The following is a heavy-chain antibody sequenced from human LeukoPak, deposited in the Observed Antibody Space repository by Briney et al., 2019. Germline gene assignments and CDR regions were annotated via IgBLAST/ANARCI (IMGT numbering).Heavy chain of an antibody. CDR2: IYYSGST. CDR3: ERVSGSYLVDY. J-gene: IGHJ4*02. D-gene: IGHD1-26*01. V-gene: IGHV4-59*11. CDR1: GGSISSHY. Sequence: SETLSLTCTVSGGSISSHYWSWIRQPPGKGLEWIGYIYYSGSTNYNPSLKSRVTISVDTSKNQFSLKLSSVTAADANVYYCERVSGSYLVDYWGQGTLVTVSS.